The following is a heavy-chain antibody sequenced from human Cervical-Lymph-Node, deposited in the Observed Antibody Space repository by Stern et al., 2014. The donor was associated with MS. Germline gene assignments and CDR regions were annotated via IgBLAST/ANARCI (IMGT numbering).Heavy chain of an antibody. CDR3: ASTSGWFDS. V-gene: IGHV3-21*01. CDR2: ISSTSSNI. CDR1: GFNIVTYS. Sequence: EVQLVESGGGLVKPGGSLTLSCAASGFNIVTYSMNWVRQAPGKGLEWVSFISSTSSNIKYADAVRGRFTNSRDNAKNSLFLHMSGLRVEDTAVYYCASTSGWFDSWGQGIQVTVSS. J-gene: IGHJ5*01.